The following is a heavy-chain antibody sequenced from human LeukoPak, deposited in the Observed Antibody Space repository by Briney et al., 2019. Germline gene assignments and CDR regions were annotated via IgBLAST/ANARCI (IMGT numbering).Heavy chain of an antibody. CDR2: LSYDGSNK. CDR1: GFTFSSYA. V-gene: IGHV3-30*04. D-gene: IGHD4-17*01. J-gene: IGHJ3*02. Sequence: GGSLRLSCAASGFTFSSYAMHWVRQAPGKGLEWVAVLSYDGSNKYYADSVKGRFTISRDNSKNTLYLQMNSLRAEDTAVYYCARSGTDYGDAFDIWGQGTMVTVSS. CDR3: ARSGTDYGDAFDI.